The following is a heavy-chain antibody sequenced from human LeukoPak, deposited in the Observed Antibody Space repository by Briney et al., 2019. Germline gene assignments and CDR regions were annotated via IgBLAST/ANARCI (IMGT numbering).Heavy chain of an antibody. Sequence: ASVKVSCKASGYTFTDYYLHWVRQAPGQGFEWMGWINPNSGDTNYAQKFQGRVTMTRDTSISTAHMEMSRLRSDDTAVYYCARANLLYCSSTTCLFDYWGQGTLVTVSS. CDR1: GYTFTDYY. CDR3: ARANLLYCSSTTCLFDY. J-gene: IGHJ4*02. D-gene: IGHD2-2*01. V-gene: IGHV1-2*02. CDR2: INPNSGDT.